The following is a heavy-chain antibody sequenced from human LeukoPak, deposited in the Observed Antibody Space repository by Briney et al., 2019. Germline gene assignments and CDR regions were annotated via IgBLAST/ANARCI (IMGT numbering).Heavy chain of an antibody. CDR2: IKEDGSEK. V-gene: IGHV3-7*01. CDR1: GFSFSSFW. D-gene: IGHD5-24*01. CDR3: ARDTRPVEMATIDY. Sequence: PGGSLRLSCAAAGFSFSSFWMSWVRQAPGKGLEWVANIKEDGSEKYYVDSVKGRFTISRDNAKRSLYLHVNSLRGEDTAVYYCARDTRPVEMATIDYWGQGTLVTVSS. J-gene: IGHJ4*02.